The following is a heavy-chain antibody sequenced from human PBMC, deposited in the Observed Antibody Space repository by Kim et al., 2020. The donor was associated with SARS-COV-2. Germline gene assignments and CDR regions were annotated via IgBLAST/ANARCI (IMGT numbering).Heavy chain of an antibody. D-gene: IGHD3-22*01. CDR3: ARSSSYDSSGYYRPFDY. CDR1: GYNFTNYW. V-gene: IGHV5-51*01. CDR2: IYPGDSDT. J-gene: IGHJ4*02. Sequence: GESLKISCKGSGYNFTNYWIGWVRQMPGKGLDWMGIIYPGDSDTRYSPSFQGQVTISVDKSISTAYLQWSSLKASDTAIYYCARSSSYDSSGYYRPFDYWGQGTLVTVSS.